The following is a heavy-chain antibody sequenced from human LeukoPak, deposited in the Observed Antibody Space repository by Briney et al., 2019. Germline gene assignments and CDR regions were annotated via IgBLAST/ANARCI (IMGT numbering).Heavy chain of an antibody. J-gene: IGHJ6*02. CDR2: IYYSGST. Sequence: SQTLSLTCTVSGGSISSGGYYWSWIRQHPGKGLEWIGYIYYSGSTYYNPSLKSRVTISVDTSKNQFSLKLSSVTAADTAVYYCARDQAPSSWYYYYYGMDVWGQGTTVTVSS. CDR1: GGSISSGGYY. CDR3: ARDQAPSSWYYYYYGMDV. V-gene: IGHV4-31*03. D-gene: IGHD6-13*01.